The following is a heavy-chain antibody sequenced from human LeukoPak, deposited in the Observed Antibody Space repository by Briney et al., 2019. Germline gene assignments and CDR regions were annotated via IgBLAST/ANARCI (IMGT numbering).Heavy chain of an antibody. J-gene: IGHJ4*02. CDR2: IWYDGSNK. CDR3: AKISSVTANFDC. V-gene: IGHV3-33*06. Sequence: PGGSLRLSCAASGFTFSSYGMHWVRQAPGKGLEWVALIWYDGSNKYYADSVKGRFTISRDNSKNTLYLQMNTLRAEDTAVYSCAKISSVTANFDCWGQGTLVTISS. D-gene: IGHD4-17*01. CDR1: GFTFSSYG.